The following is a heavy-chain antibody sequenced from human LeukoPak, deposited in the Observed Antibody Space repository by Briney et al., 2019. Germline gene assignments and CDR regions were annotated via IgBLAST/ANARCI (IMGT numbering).Heavy chain of an antibody. D-gene: IGHD3-10*01. CDR1: GFTVSSNY. V-gene: IGHV3-53*01. Sequence: PGGSLRLSCAASGFTVSSNYMSWVRQAPGKGLEWVSVIYSGGSGGRTYYADSVKGRFTVSRDNSKNTLYLQMNSLRAEDTAVYYCARVFYGSGSLYYYYMDVWGKGTTVTISS. J-gene: IGHJ6*03. CDR3: ARVFYGSGSLYYYYMDV. CDR2: IYSGGSGGRT.